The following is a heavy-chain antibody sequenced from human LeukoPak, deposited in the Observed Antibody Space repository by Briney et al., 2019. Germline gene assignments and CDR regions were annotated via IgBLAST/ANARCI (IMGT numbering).Heavy chain of an antibody. CDR2: IKSKTDGETT. J-gene: IGHJ4*02. V-gene: IGHV3-15*01. Sequence: PGGSLRLSCAASGFIFNNAWMTWVRQAPGKGLEWVGRIKSKTDGETTDYAAPVKGRFTISRDDSKNTLYLQMNSLKTEDTAVYYCTNLPYWGQGTLVTVSS. CDR1: GFIFNNAW. D-gene: IGHD1-14*01. CDR3: TNLPY.